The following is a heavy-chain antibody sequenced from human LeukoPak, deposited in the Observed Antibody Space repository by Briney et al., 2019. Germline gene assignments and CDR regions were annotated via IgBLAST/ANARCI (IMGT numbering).Heavy chain of an antibody. J-gene: IGHJ6*03. CDR3: ARAMGSGSYYNSPYYYYMDV. Sequence: PGGSLRLSCAASGFTFSSYWMSWVRQAPGKGLEWVANIKQDGSEKYYVDSVKGRFTISRDNAKNSLYLQMNSLRAEDTAVYYCARAMGSGSYYNSPYYYYMDVWGKGTTVTISS. V-gene: IGHV3-7*01. D-gene: IGHD3-10*01. CDR2: IKQDGSEK. CDR1: GFTFSSYW.